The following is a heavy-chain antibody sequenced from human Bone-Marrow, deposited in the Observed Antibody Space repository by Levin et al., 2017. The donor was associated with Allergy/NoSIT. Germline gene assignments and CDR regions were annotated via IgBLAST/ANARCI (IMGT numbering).Heavy chain of an antibody. CDR2: ISGSGDST. V-gene: IGHV3-23*01. D-gene: IGHD2-15*01. Sequence: GESLKISCAVSGFTFSPYAMSWVRQAPGKGLEWVATISGSGDSTNYADSVKGRFTISRDNSKNTLYLQMKSLRAEDTAVFYCAKAGPGYCNGATCSTFDYWGPGTLVTVSS. CDR1: GFTFSPYA. CDR3: AKAGPGYCNGATCSTFDY. J-gene: IGHJ4*02.